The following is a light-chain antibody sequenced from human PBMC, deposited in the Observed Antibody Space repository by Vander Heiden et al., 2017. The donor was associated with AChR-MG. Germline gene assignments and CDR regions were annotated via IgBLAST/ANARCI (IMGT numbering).Light chain of an antibody. CDR1: SSDVGSYNL. V-gene: IGLV2-23*02. J-gene: IGLJ1*01. Sequence: QSALTQPASVSGSPGQSITISCTGTSSDVGSYNLVSWYQQHPGKAPKLMIYEVRKGPSGVSNRFSGSKSGNTASLTISGLQAEDEADYYCCSYAGSSTFYVFGTGTKVTVL. CDR3: CSYAGSSTFYV. CDR2: EVR.